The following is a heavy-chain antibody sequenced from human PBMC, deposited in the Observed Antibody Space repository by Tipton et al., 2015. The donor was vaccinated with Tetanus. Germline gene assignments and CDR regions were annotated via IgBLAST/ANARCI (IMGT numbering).Heavy chain of an antibody. Sequence: QLVQSGAEIKKPGESLNISCKGSGYSFNTYWIAWVRQMPGKGLEWMGIIYPGDSDTRYSPSFQGQVTMSVDRSTATAYLQWGSLKASDTAIYYCARHFGEMLYAPFRFDPWGQGTLVTVSS. CDR3: ARHFGEMLYAPFRFDP. V-gene: IGHV5-51*01. CDR2: IYPGDSDT. CDR1: GYSFNTYW. D-gene: IGHD3-3*01. J-gene: IGHJ5*02.